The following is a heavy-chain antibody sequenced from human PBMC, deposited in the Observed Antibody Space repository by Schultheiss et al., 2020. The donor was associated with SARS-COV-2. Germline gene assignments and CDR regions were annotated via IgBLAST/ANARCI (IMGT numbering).Heavy chain of an antibody. CDR1: GFTFSSYG. CDR2: ISYDGSNK. Sequence: GGSLRLSCAASGFTFSSYGMLWVRQAPGKGLEWVAVISYDGSNKYYADSVKGRFTTSRDNSKNTLYVQINSLRAEDTAVYYCAREQYGLDVWGQGTTVTVSS. J-gene: IGHJ6*02. V-gene: IGHV3-30*19. CDR3: AREQYGLDV.